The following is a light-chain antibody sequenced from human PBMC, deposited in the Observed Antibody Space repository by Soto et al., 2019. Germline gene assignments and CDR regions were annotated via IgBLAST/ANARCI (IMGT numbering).Light chain of an antibody. CDR2: DAY. CDR3: QQRHMWPIT. CDR1: QSFRGL. Sequence: VLTQSPVRLSLSPGERATLSCRAIQSFRGLLAWYQQKPGQAPRLLIYDAYNRATGIQRRSSGSGSGTDFTLIIRSLETEDSAVYYCQQRHMWPITFGQGTRLEIK. J-gene: IGKJ5*01. V-gene: IGKV3-11*01.